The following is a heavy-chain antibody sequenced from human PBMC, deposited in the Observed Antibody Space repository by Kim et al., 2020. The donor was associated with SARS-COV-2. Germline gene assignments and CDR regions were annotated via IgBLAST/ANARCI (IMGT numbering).Heavy chain of an antibody. CDR2: INHSGST. CDR1: GGSFSGYY. D-gene: IGHD3-10*01. V-gene: IGHV4-34*01. J-gene: IGHJ4*02. Sequence: SETLSLTCAVYGGSFSGYYWSLIRQPPGKGLEWIGEINHSGSTNYNPSLKSRVTISVDTSKNHFSRKLSSVTAADTAVYYCARGYGKFGNWGQGTLVTVSS. CDR3: ARGYGKFGN.